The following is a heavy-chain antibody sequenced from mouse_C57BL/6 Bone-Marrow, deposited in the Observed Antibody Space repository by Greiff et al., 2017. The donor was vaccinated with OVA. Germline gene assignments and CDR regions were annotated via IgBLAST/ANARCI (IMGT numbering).Heavy chain of an antibody. D-gene: IGHD1-3*01. J-gene: IGHJ4*01. V-gene: IGHV14-2*01. Sequence: VQLQQSGAELVKPGASVKLSCTASGFNIKDYYMHWVKQRTEQGLEWIGRIDPEDGETKYAPTFQGKATITADTSSNTAYLQLSSLTSEDTAVYYCARGGKDAMDYWGQGTSVTVSS. CDR1: GFNIKDYY. CDR2: IDPEDGET. CDR3: ARGGKDAMDY.